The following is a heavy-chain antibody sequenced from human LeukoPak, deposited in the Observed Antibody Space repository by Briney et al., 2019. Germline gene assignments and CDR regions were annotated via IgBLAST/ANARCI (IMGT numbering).Heavy chain of an antibody. D-gene: IGHD3-10*01. V-gene: IGHV3-20*04. J-gene: IGHJ3*02. Sequence: GGSLRLSCVASGFPFDDYGMFWVRQSPGKGLEWVSSISWNSGIIDYADSVKGRFTISRDNAKNSLYLQMNSLRAEDTAVYYCARGYGSGSPDAFDIWGQGTMVTVSS. CDR3: ARGYGSGSPDAFDI. CDR2: ISWNSGII. CDR1: GFPFDDYG.